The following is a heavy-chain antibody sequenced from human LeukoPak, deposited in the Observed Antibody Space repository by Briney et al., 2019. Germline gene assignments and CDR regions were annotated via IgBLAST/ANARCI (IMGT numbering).Heavy chain of an antibody. CDR1: GGTFSSYA. Sequence: SVKVSCKASGGTFSSYAISWVRQAPGQGLEWMGGIIPIFGTANYAQKFQGRVTITADESTSTAYMELSSLRSEDTAVYYCARGTMTTVTPYYFDYWGQGTLVTVSS. D-gene: IGHD4-17*01. V-gene: IGHV1-69*13. J-gene: IGHJ4*02. CDR2: IIPIFGTA. CDR3: ARGTMTTVTPYYFDY.